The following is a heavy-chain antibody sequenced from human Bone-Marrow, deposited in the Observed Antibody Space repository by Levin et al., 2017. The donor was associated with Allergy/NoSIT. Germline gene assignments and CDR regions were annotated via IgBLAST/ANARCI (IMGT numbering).Heavy chain of an antibody. J-gene: IGHJ6*02. D-gene: IGHD3-10*01. CDR3: AREDTYYYDSGSYYNGMDV. Sequence: GGSLRLSCVVSGFTFSRNWMTWVRQAPGKGLEWVANIKEDGSEKYYVDSVKGRFTISRDDAKNSLFLQMNSLRAEDTAVYYCAREDTYYYDSGSYYNGMDVWGRGTTVIVSS. CDR1: GFTFSRNW. V-gene: IGHV3-7*01. CDR2: IKEDGSEK.